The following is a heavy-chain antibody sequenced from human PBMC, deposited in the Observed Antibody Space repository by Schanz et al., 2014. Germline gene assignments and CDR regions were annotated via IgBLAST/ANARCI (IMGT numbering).Heavy chain of an antibody. V-gene: IGHV1-69*08. CDR1: GGTFSRLT. CDR3: ARDYYDSSGYYYCDY. Sequence: QVQLVQSGADVKKPGSSVRVSCKSSGGTFSRLTFSWVRQAPGQGLEWMGRVIPILGVTHYAQKFQGRVTITADKSTSTAYMELSSLKSEDTAVYYCARDYYDSSGYYYCDYWGQGTLVTVSS. D-gene: IGHD3-22*01. J-gene: IGHJ4*02. CDR2: VIPILGVT.